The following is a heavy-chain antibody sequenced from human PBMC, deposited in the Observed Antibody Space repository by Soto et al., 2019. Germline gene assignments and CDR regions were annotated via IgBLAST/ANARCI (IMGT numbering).Heavy chain of an antibody. CDR3: ARSRTLLITIGGVVIGDNWFDP. CDR1: GGSISSSRYH. D-gene: IGHD3-3*01. J-gene: IGHJ5*02. Sequence: TLSLTCTVSGGSISSSRYHWGWIRQPPGKGLAGIGSIYYSGSPYHNPSLKSRVTIHVHTSKNQFSLKPTSVTAADTAQYRCARSRTLLITIGGVVIGDNWFDPWGQGTLVTVSS. CDR2: IYYSGSP. V-gene: IGHV4-39*01.